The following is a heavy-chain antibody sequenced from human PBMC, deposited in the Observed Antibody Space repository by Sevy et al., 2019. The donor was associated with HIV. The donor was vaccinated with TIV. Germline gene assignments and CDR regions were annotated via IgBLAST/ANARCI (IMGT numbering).Heavy chain of an antibody. CDR2: ISGSGGST. D-gene: IGHD3-3*01. CDR3: AKERLRFLEWLGYMDV. J-gene: IGHJ6*03. V-gene: IGHV3-23*01. CDR1: GFTFSSYA. Sequence: GGSLRLSCAASGFTFSSYAMSRVRQAPGKGLEWVSAISGSGGSTYYADSVKGRFTISRDNSKNTLYLQMNSLRAEDTAVYYCAKERLRFLEWLGYMDVWGKGTTVTVSS.